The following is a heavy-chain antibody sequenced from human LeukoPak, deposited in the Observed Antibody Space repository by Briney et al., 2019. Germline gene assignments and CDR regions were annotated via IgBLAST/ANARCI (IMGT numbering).Heavy chain of an antibody. Sequence: SETLSLTCTVSGGSISSYYWSWIRQPPGKGLEWIGYIYYSGSTNYNPSLKSRVTISVDTSKNQFSLKLSSVTAADTAVYYCARVTLWGGHKEGGAFDIWGQGTMVTVSS. D-gene: IGHD7-27*01. CDR1: GGSISSYY. CDR3: ARVTLWGGHKEGGAFDI. CDR2: IYYSGST. V-gene: IGHV4-59*01. J-gene: IGHJ3*02.